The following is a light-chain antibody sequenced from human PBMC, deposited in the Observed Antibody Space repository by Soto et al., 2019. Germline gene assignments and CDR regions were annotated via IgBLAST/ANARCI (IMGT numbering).Light chain of an antibody. J-gene: IGLJ2*01. CDR2: TYN. CDR1: SSNIGGNP. V-gene: IGLV1-44*01. CDR3: STWDDSLNVVV. Sequence: QSVLTQPPSASGTPGQRVTISCSGSSSNIGGNPVNWYQQLPGTAPKLLIFTYNQRPSGVPDRFSGSRSGTSASLAINGLQSDDEADYYCSTWDDSLNVVVFGEGTKLTVL.